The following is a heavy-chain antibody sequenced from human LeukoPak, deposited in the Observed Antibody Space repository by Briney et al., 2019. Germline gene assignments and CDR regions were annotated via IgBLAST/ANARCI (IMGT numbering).Heavy chain of an antibody. D-gene: IGHD3-22*01. CDR3: ARDRYYDSSGYPYFDY. CDR1: GYTFTGYY. Sequence: ASVKVSCKASGYTFTGYYMYWVRQAPGQGLEWMGWINPNSGGTNYAQKFQGRVTMTRDTSISTAYMELSRLRSDDTAVYYCARDRYYDSSGYPYFDYWGQGTLVTVSS. J-gene: IGHJ4*02. CDR2: INPNSGGT. V-gene: IGHV1-2*02.